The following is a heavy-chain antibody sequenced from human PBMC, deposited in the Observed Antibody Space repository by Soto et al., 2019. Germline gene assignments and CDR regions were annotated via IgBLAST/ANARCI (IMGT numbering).Heavy chain of an antibody. CDR3: ARALGVTPNDAFDI. Sequence: SETLSLTCAVSGGSISGSYYYWGWLRQSPGKGPEWIGSVFYTGFTSYNPSLESRVSVSVDTSKNQFSLKVSGVSAADTAVYYCARALGVTPNDAFDIWGQGTMVTV. D-gene: IGHD4-4*01. CDR2: VFYTGFT. J-gene: IGHJ3*02. V-gene: IGHV4-39*01. CDR1: GGSISGSYYY.